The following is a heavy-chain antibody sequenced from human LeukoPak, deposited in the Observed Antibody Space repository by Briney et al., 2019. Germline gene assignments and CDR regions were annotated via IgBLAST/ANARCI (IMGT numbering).Heavy chain of an antibody. J-gene: IGHJ6*03. V-gene: IGHV7-4-1*02. CDR2: INTNTGNP. CDR1: GYTFTSYA. D-gene: IGHD3-16*02. CDR3: ARAHRNTYYYYYMDV. Sequence: VASVKVSCMASGYTFTSYAMNWVRQAPGQGLEWMGWINTNTGNPTYAQGFTGRFVFSLDTSVSTAYLQISSLKAEDTAVYYCARAHRNTYYYYYMDVWGKGTTVTVSS.